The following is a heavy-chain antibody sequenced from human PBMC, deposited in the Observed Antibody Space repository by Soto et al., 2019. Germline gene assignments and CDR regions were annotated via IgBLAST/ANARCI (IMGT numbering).Heavy chain of an antibody. CDR1: GFTFGDYA. V-gene: IGHV3-49*04. CDR3: TRSAGQYFYYGMDV. CDR2: IRSKSYRGTT. J-gene: IGHJ6*02. Sequence: SLRLSCTASGFTFGDYAMTWVRQAPGKGLEWVGFIRSKSYRGTTEYAASVKGRFTISRDDSKSIAYLQMNSLKTEDTAVVYCTRSAGQYFYYGMDVWGQGTTVTVSS.